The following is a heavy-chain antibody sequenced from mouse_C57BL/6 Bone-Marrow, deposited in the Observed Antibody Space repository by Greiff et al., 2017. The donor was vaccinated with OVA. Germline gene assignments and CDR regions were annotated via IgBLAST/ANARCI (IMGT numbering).Heavy chain of an antibody. CDR3: ARYDGYYGSDFDY. CDR1: GYTFTSYW. V-gene: IGHV1-64*01. D-gene: IGHD2-3*01. Sequence: QVQLQQPGAELVKPGASVKLSCKASGYTFTSYWMHWVKQRPGQGLEWIGMIHPNSGSTNYNEKFKSKATLTVDKSSSTAYMQLSSLTSEDSAVYYFARYDGYYGSDFDYWGPGTTLTGSS. J-gene: IGHJ2*01. CDR2: IHPNSGST.